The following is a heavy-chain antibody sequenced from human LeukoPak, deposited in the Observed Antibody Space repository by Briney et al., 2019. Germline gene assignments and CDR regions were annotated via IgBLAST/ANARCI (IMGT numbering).Heavy chain of an antibody. D-gene: IGHD3-22*01. CDR2: IKSKTDGGTT. Sequence: VGSLRLSCAASGFTFSNAWMSCVRQAPGKGLEWVGRIKSKTDGGTTDYAAPVKGRFTISRDDSKNTLYLQMNSLKTEDTAVYYCTTDLSYYDSSGYSDYWGQGTLVTVSS. V-gene: IGHV3-15*01. CDR1: GFTFSNAW. CDR3: TTDLSYYDSSGYSDY. J-gene: IGHJ4*02.